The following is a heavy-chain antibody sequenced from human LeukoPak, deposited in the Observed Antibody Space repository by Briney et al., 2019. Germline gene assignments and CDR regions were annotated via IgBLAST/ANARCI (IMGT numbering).Heavy chain of an antibody. V-gene: IGHV3-7*01. CDR1: GFTFSSYW. CDR3: ARAGYSSGYKLDY. CDR2: IKQDETEK. D-gene: IGHD3-22*01. Sequence: GGSLRLSCAASGFTFSSYWMSWVRQAPGKGLECVANIKQDETEKYYVDSVKGRFTISRDNAKNSLYLQMNSLRAEDTAVYYCARAGYSSGYKLDYWGQGTLVTVSS. J-gene: IGHJ4*02.